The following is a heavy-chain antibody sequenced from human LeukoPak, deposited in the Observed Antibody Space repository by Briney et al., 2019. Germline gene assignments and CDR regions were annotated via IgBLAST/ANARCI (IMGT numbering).Heavy chain of an antibody. J-gene: IGHJ5*02. CDR3: ARHSSSWYSWFDP. Sequence: PSETLSLTCAVSGGSISSGGYSWSWIRQPPGKGLEWIGYIYHSGSTYYNPSLKSRVTISVDRSKNRFSLKLSSVTAADTAVYYCARHSSSWYSWFDPWGQGTLVTVSS. CDR2: IYHSGST. CDR1: GGSISSGGYS. V-gene: IGHV4-30-2*02. D-gene: IGHD6-13*01.